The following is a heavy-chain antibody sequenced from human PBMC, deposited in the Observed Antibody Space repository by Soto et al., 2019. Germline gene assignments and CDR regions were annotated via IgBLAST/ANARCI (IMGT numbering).Heavy chain of an antibody. CDR2: IYYSGST. V-gene: IGHV4-39*01. CDR1: GGSISSSSYY. CDR3: ARQRVDNNWNDFNAHEFDY. D-gene: IGHD1-1*01. Sequence: PSETLSLTCTVSGGSISSSSYYWGWIRQPPGKGLEWIGSIYYSGSTYYNPSLKSRVTISVDTSKNQFSLKLSSVTAADTAVYYCARQRVDNNWNDFNAHEFDYWGQGTLVTVSS. J-gene: IGHJ4*02.